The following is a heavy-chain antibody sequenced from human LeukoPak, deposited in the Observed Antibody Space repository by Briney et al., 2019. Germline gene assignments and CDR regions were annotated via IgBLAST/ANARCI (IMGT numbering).Heavy chain of an antibody. V-gene: IGHV4-59*12. CDR2: IYHSGST. J-gene: IGHJ3*02. D-gene: IGHD3-22*01. CDR1: GGSISTYY. CDR3: ARGNPVVIAFDI. Sequence: PSETLSLTCTVSGGSISTYYWNWIRQPPGKGLEWIGYIYHSGSTNYNPSLQSRVTISVDTSKNQFSLNLNSVTAADTAVYYCARGNPVVIAFDIWGQGTMVTVSS.